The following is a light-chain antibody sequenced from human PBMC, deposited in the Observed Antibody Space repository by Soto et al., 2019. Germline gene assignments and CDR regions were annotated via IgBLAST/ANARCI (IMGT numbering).Light chain of an antibody. CDR2: AAS. Sequence: DIQMTQSPSSRSAGVEDRFTITSGTSQTISSYLNWYQQKPGNAPTILIYAASSLQSGVPSRFSGSVSGTHFTLIISSLQPGDFATYFCQQSYSTPWTFGQGTKVDIK. V-gene: IGKV1-39*01. CDR3: QQSYSTPWT. J-gene: IGKJ1*01. CDR1: QTISSY.